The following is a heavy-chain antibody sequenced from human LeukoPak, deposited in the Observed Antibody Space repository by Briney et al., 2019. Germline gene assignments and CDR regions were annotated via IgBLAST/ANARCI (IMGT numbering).Heavy chain of an antibody. Sequence: GGSLRLSCAASGFTFSSYAMSWVRQAPGKGLEWVSAISGSGGSTYYADSVKGRFTISRDNSKNTLYLQMNSLRAEDTAVYYCAKSLLRYCSGGSCTNYWGQGTLVTVSS. CDR1: GFTFSSYA. V-gene: IGHV3-23*01. CDR2: ISGSGGST. J-gene: IGHJ4*02. CDR3: AKSLLRYCSGGSCTNY. D-gene: IGHD2-15*01.